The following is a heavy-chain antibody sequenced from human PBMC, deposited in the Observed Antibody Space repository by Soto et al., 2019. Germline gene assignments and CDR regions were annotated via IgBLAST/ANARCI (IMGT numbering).Heavy chain of an antibody. D-gene: IGHD3-10*01. V-gene: IGHV2-5*02. CDR1: GFSLSTSGVG. CDR2: IFWDDDK. J-gene: IGHJ5*02. CDR3: AHTPRRYGSGIGRFDP. Sequence: QITLKESGPTLVKPTQTLTLTCTFSGFSLSTSGVGVGWIRQSPGKALEWLALIFWDDDKRYSPSLRSRLTITKDTSKNQVVLIMTNMDPVDTATYYCAHTPRRYGSGIGRFDPWGQGTLVTVSS.